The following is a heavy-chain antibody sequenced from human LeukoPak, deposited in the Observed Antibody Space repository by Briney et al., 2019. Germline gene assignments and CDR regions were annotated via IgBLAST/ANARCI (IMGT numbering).Heavy chain of an antibody. J-gene: IGHJ4*02. CDR2: ISWNSGSI. Sequence: QPGRSLRLSCAASGFTFDDYAMHWVRQAPGKGLEWVSGISWNSGSIGYADSVKGRFTISRDNAKNSLYLQMNSLRAEDMALYYCAKATGPRAAAGIDYWGQGTLVTVSS. V-gene: IGHV3-9*03. CDR1: GFTFDDYA. D-gene: IGHD6-13*01. CDR3: AKATGPRAAAGIDY.